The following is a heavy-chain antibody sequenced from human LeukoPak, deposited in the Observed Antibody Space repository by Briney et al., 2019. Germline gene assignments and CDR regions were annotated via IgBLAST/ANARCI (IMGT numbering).Heavy chain of an antibody. V-gene: IGHV3-43*02. D-gene: IGHD6-13*01. CDR2: MSGDGGST. Sequence: PGGSLRLSCAASGFTFDDYAMHWVRQAPGKGLEWVSLMSGDGGSTYYADSVKGRFTISRDNSKNSLYLQMNSLRTEDTALYYCAKDIYSTIAAALLFDYWGQGTLVTVSS. CDR3: AKDIYSTIAAALLFDY. J-gene: IGHJ4*02. CDR1: GFTFDDYA.